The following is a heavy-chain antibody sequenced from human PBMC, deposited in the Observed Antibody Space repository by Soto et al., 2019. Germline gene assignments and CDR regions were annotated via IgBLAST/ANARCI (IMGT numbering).Heavy chain of an antibody. CDR3: AKAGRADSGYDFYMELAVSGTFLFDY. J-gene: IGHJ4*02. D-gene: IGHD5-12*01. CDR1: GFTFSSYA. V-gene: IGHV3-23*01. Sequence: GGSLRLSCAASGFTFSSYAMSWVRQAPGKGLEWVSAISGSGGSTYYADSVKGRFTISRDNSKNTLYLQMNRLRAEDTAVYYCAKAGRADSGYDFYMELAVSGTFLFDYWGQGTLVTVSS. CDR2: ISGSGGST.